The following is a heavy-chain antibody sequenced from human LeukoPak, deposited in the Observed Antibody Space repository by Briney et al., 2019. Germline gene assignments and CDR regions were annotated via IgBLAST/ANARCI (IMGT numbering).Heavy chain of an antibody. J-gene: IGHJ4*02. CDR3: ASEISGYYYPFGY. D-gene: IGHD3-22*01. V-gene: IGHV1-18*01. Sequence: ASVKVSCKASGYTVTTYGISWVRQAPGQGLEWMGWISAYNGNTNYAQKFQGRVTMTTDTSTSTAYMELRSLRSDDTAVYYCASEISGYYYPFGYWGQGTLVTVSS. CDR2: ISAYNGNT. CDR1: GYTVTTYG.